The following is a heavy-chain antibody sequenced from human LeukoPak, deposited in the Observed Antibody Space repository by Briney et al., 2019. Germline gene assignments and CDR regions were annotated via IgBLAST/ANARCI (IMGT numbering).Heavy chain of an antibody. CDR3: ARNYDSSGYCRRGSAFDI. CDR1: GYTFTGYY. J-gene: IGHJ3*02. Sequence: ASVKVSCKASGYTFTGYYMHWVRQAPGQGLEWMGWINPNSGGTNYAQKFQGRVTMTRDPSISTAYMELSRLRSDDTAVYYCARNYDSSGYCRRGSAFDIWGQGTMVTVSS. CDR2: INPNSGGT. V-gene: IGHV1-2*02. D-gene: IGHD3-22*01.